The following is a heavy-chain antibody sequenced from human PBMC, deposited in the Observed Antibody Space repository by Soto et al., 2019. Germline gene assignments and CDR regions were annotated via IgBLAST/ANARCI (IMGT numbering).Heavy chain of an antibody. CDR2: INAGNGNT. CDR1: GYTFTSYA. D-gene: IGHD4-17*01. Sequence: QVQLVQSGAEVKKPGASVKVSCKASGYTFTSYAMHWVRQAPGQRLERMGWINAGNGNTKYSQKFQGRVTITRDTSARTAYMELSSLRSEDTAVYYCAKGYGGYFHWFAPWGQGTRVTVSS. J-gene: IGHJ5*02. V-gene: IGHV1-3*01. CDR3: AKGYGGYFHWFAP.